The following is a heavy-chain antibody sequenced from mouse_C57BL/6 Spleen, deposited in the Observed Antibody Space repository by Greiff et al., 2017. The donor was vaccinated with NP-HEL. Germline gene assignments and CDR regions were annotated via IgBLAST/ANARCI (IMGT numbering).Heavy chain of an antibody. J-gene: IGHJ4*01. Sequence: VKLVESGAELARPGASVKLSCKASGYTFTSYGISWVKQRTGQGLEWIGQIYPRSGNTYYNEKFKGKATLIADKSSSTAYMELRSLTSEDSAVYFCARSGLGLYAMDYWGQGTSVTVSS. CDR2: IYPRSGNT. CDR3: ARSGLGLYAMDY. D-gene: IGHD4-1*01. CDR1: GYTFTSYG. V-gene: IGHV1-81*01.